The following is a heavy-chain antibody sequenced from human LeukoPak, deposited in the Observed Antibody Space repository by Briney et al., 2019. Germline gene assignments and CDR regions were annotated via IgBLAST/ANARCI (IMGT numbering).Heavy chain of an antibody. CDR3: ARDPGTGFDS. CDR2: IKDDGRDK. V-gene: IGHV3-7*03. Sequence: GGSLRLSCTASGFTFRRYWLTWVRQAPGKGREWVANIKDDGRDKKYVDSVKGRFTISRDNAKNSLYLQMSSLTAEDTAVYYCARDPGTGFDSWGQGTLVTVSS. D-gene: IGHD3/OR15-3a*01. CDR1: GFTFRRYW. J-gene: IGHJ4*02.